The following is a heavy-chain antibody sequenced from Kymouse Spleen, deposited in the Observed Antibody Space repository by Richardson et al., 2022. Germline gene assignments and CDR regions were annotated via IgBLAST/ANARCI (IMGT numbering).Heavy chain of an antibody. Sequence: EVQLVESGGGLVQPGRSLRLSCAASGFTFDDYAMHWVRQAPGKGLEWVSGISWNSGSIGYADSVKGRFTISRDNAKNSLYLQMNSLRAEDTALYYCAKVPDYYGSGYGMDVWGQGTTVTVSS. J-gene: IGHJ6*02. CDR1: GFTFDDYA. CDR3: AKVPDYYGSGYGMDV. CDR2: ISWNSGSI. V-gene: IGHV3-9*01. D-gene: IGHD3-10*01.